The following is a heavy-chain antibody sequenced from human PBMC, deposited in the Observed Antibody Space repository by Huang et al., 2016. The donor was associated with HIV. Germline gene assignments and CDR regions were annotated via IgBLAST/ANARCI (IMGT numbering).Heavy chain of an antibody. CDR3: ARGRKWLQLRGAYFLDY. CDR2: VSQSGSC. V-gene: IGHV4-34*02. J-gene: IGHJ4*02. Sequence: QVQLQQWGTGLVRPSQTLSLTCAVYGEIPSGYYWTWVRQFPGGELEWVGKVSQSGSCTLNPSLKKRVRMSVDKSKNQFTMKLTPMTTADTAVYFCARGRKWLQLRGAYFLDYWGQGTLATVSS. CDR1: GEIPSGYY. D-gene: IGHD5-12*01.